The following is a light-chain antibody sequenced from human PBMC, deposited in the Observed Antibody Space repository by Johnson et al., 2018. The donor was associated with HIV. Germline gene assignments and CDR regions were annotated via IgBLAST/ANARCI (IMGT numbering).Light chain of an antibody. V-gene: IGLV1-51*02. CDR1: SSNIGNNY. CDR2: EKN. CDR3: GTWDSSLSAV. Sequence: HSVLTQPPSVSAAPGQKVTISCSGSSSNIGNNYVSWYQQLPGTSPKLLIYEKNKRPSGIPDRFSGSKSGTSATLGITGLQTGDEADYYCGTWDSSLSAVFGTGTKVTDL. J-gene: IGLJ1*01.